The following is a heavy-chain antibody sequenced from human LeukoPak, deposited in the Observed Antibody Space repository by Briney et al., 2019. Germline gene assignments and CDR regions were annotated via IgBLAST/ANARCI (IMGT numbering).Heavy chain of an antibody. J-gene: IGHJ4*02. Sequence: ASVKVSCKASGYTFSDYYIHWVRQAPGQGLEWMGWINPNSGGTNFAQKFQGRVTMTRDTSISTAYMELSSLGSDDTAVYYCARPTVYSGYDLRYWGQGTLVTVYS. CDR1: GYTFSDYY. D-gene: IGHD5-12*01. CDR2: INPNSGGT. V-gene: IGHV1-2*02. CDR3: ARPTVYSGYDLRY.